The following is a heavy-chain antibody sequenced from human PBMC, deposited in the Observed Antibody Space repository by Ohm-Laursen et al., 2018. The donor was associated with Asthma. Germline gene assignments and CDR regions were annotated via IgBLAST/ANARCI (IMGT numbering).Heavy chain of an antibody. CDR2: ISTASSFI. CDR1: GYTFSRYS. V-gene: IGHV3-21*01. CDR3: GKDAYIYDSSGSADHYFDS. Sequence: SLRLSCAASGYTFSRYSIHWGRQILGKGLAWVASISTASSFIYYADSVRGRFTTSRDNARNSVYLQMNSLRPEDTADYYCGKDAYIYDSSGSADHYFDSWGQGILVTVSS. D-gene: IGHD3-22*01. J-gene: IGHJ4*02.